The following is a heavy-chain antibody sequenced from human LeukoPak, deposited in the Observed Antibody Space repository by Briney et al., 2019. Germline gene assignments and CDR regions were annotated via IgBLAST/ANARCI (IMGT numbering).Heavy chain of an antibody. V-gene: IGHV3-21*01. CDR3: ARGRAGTTSRFDY. J-gene: IGHJ4*02. CDR2: ITSSSSYM. Sequence: PGGSLRLSCAASGFTFSSYTMNWVRQAPGKGLEWVSSITSSSSYMYYADSVRGRFTISRDDAKNSLYLQMNSLRAEDTAVYYCARGRAGTTSRFDYWGQGTLVTVSS. CDR1: GFTFSSYT. D-gene: IGHD1-7*01.